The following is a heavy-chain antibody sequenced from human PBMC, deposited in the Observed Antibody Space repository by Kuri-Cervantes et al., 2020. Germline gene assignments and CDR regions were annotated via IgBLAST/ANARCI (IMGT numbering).Heavy chain of an antibody. J-gene: IGHJ5*02. CDR3: ARGYSYGWRWFDP. CDR1: GGSFSGYY. D-gene: IGHD5-18*01. Sequence: ESLKISCAVYGGSFSGYYWSWIRQPPGKGLEWIGEINHSGSTNYNPSLKSRVTMSVDTSKNQFSLKLTSVTAADTAVYYCARGYSYGWRWFDPWAREPWSPSPQ. CDR2: INHSGST. V-gene: IGHV4-34*01.